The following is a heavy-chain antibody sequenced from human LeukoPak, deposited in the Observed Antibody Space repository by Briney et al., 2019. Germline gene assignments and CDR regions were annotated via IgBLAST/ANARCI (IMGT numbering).Heavy chain of an antibody. J-gene: IGHJ4*02. CDR2: ISSSSSYI. D-gene: IGHD3-22*01. CDR3: ARDITMIVVVTSYFDY. V-gene: IGHV3-21*01. Sequence: PGGSLRLSCAASGFTFSSYSMNWVRQAPGKGLEWVSSISSSSSYICYADSVKGRFTISRDNAKNSLYLQMDSLRAEDTAVYYCARDITMIVVVTSYFDYWGQGTLVTVSS. CDR1: GFTFSSYS.